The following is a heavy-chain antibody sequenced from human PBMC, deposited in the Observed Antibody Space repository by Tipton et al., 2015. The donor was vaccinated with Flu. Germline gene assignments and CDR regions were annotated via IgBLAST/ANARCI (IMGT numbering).Heavy chain of an antibody. CDR3: ARLYCYSTTCYTCIDY. J-gene: IGHJ4*02. CDR2: IYPGNSDT. CDR1: GYSFSNYW. D-gene: IGHD2-2*02. V-gene: IGHV5-51*01. Sequence: QSGPEVKKPGESLKISCKGSGYSFSNYWIGWVRQMPGKGLEWMGIIYPGNSDTRYSPSLQGQVIISADKAISTAYLQWSSLKASDTAIYYCARLYCYSTTCYTCIDYWGQGTLLTVSS.